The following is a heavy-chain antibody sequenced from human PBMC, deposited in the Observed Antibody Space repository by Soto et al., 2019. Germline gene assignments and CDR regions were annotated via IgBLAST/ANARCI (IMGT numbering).Heavy chain of an antibody. CDR2: IYYSGST. V-gene: IGHV4-61*01. J-gene: IGHJ5*02. CDR1: GGSVSSGSYY. Sequence: NPSETLSLTCTVSGGSVSSGSYYWSWIRQPPGKGLEWIGYIYYSGSTNYNPSLKSRVTISVDTAKNQFSLKLSSVTAADTAVYYCAREARLRNYWFDPWGQGTLVTVSS. CDR3: AREARLRNYWFDP. D-gene: IGHD5-18*01.